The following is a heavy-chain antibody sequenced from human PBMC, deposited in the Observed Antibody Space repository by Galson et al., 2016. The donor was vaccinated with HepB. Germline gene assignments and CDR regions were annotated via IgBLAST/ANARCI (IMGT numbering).Heavy chain of an antibody. CDR2: IKHDGSET. J-gene: IGHJ5*02. CDR1: GFNFSSYW. V-gene: IGHV3-7*01. Sequence: SLRLSCAASGFNFSSYWMTWFRQAPGKGLEWVANIKHDGSETWYVDSMRGRFTISRDNAKNSLYLQMNSLRVEDTAVYYCARASDRSGYFQLRWFDPWGQGTLGTVSS. D-gene: IGHD3-22*01. CDR3: ARASDRSGYFQLRWFDP.